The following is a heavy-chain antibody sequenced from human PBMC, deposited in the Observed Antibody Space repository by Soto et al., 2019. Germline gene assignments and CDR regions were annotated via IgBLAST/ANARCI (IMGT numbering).Heavy chain of an antibody. J-gene: IGHJ6*01. CDR3: TRGLLGGAPSYTFHGMDV. CDR1: GFTFSDHY. Sequence: EVQLVESGGGLVQPGGSLRLSCAASGFTFSDHYMDWVRQAPGKGLEWVARSRNRVTRHTTEYAASVKGRFTISRDESKSSLYLQMNSLKSEDTAVYYCTRGLLGGAPSYTFHGMDVWGQGTTVTVSS. CDR2: SRNRVTRHTT. D-gene: IGHD1-26*01. V-gene: IGHV3-72*01.